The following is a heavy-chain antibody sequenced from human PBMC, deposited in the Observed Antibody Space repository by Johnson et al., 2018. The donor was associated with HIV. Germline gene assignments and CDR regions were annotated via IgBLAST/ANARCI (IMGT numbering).Heavy chain of an antibody. CDR1: GFIFRNYG. CDR3: ARGPPPFARFGVAAKPNDGFDI. V-gene: IGHV3-20*04. CDR2: IDWNGGSK. D-gene: IGHD3-3*01. Sequence: VQLVESGGGVVRPGGSLKLSCAASGFIFRNYGMAWVRQAPGMGLEWVSGIDWNGGSKFYAGSGRGRFTISRDNSKNTLYLQRKSLRGEDTAVYYCARGPPPFARFGVAAKPNDGFDIWGQGTMVTVSS. J-gene: IGHJ3*02.